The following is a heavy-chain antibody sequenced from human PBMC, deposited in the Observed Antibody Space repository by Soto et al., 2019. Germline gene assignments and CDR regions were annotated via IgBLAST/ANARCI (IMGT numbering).Heavy chain of an antibody. V-gene: IGHV3-30-3*01. J-gene: IGHJ3*02. CDR3: AREGRDGYNWGAFDI. CDR2: ISYDGSNK. CDR1: GFTFSRYA. D-gene: IGHD1-20*01. Sequence: GGSLRLSCAASGFTFSRYAVHWVRQAPGKGLEWVAIISYDGSNKYYADSVKGRFTISRDNSKNTLYLQMNSLRSEDTAVYYCAREGRDGYNWGAFDIWGQGTMVTVSS.